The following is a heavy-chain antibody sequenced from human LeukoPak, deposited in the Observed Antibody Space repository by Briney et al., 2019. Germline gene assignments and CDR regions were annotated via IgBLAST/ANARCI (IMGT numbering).Heavy chain of an antibody. V-gene: IGHV3-43*01. CDR2: AGWAGGTT. J-gene: IGHJ4*02. CDR1: GFNFDRYT. D-gene: IGHD3-10*02. Sequence: GGSLRLSCATSGFNFDRYTIHWVRQAPGKGLERVSLAGWAGGTTFYSDSVRGRFTISRDSGRKSVYLQMNSLTTDDTAFYFCAKELDTMFFDYWGQGALVTVSS. CDR3: AKELDTMFFDY.